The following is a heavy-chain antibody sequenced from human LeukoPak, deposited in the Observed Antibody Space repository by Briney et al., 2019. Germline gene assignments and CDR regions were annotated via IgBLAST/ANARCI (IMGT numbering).Heavy chain of an antibody. CDR2: ISWNSGSI. J-gene: IGHJ4*02. CDR1: GFTFDDYA. CDR3: ATVGGPGVRYFDWLLPFDY. Sequence: TGGSLRLSCAASGFTFDDYAMHWVRQAPGKGLEWVSGISWNSGSIGYADSVKGRFTISRDNAKNSLYLQMNSLRAEDTALYYCATVGGPGVRYFDWLLPFDYWGQGTLVTVSS. D-gene: IGHD3-9*01. V-gene: IGHV3-9*01.